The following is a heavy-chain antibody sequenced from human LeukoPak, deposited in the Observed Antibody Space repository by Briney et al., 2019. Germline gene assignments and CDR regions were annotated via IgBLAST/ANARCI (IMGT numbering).Heavy chain of an antibody. Sequence: GGSLRLSCAVSGFTFGNYAMNWVRQAPGKGLEWVSYIGPSGNNIYYADSVKGRFTISRDNAKDSLYLQMNSLRAEDTAVYYCARDQFSYYYDSSGYLDYWGQGTLVTVSS. V-gene: IGHV3-48*01. D-gene: IGHD3-22*01. J-gene: IGHJ4*02. CDR2: IGPSGNNI. CDR3: ARDQFSYYYDSSGYLDY. CDR1: GFTFGNYA.